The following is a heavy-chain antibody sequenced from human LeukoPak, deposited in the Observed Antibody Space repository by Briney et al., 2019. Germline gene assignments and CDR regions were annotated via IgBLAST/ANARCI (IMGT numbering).Heavy chain of an antibody. CDR1: GFTFSNYS. CDR3: ARVAAAGRGFDY. D-gene: IGHD6-25*01. J-gene: IGHJ4*02. Sequence: GGSLRPSCEASGFTFSNYSTTWGRQSPGKGLEWVASIREDGSQKYYVDSVKGRFTISRDNAKSSLGLQMNSLRVDDTAVYYCARVAAAGRGFDYWRRGTLVNVSS. CDR2: IREDGSQK. V-gene: IGHV3-7*04.